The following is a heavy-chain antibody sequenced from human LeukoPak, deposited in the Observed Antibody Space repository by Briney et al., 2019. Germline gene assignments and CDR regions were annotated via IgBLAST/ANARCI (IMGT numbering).Heavy chain of an antibody. D-gene: IGHD4-17*01. CDR3: ARDYGDSTWNWDY. CDR1: GYSISGGYF. Sequence: PLETLSLTCTVSGYSISGGYFWGWIRQPPGEGLEWVGSIYHSGSTFYNPSLKSRVTISLDMSKNQFSLHLSSVTAADTAVYYCARDYGDSTWNWDYWGQGTLVTVSS. J-gene: IGHJ4*02. V-gene: IGHV4-38-2*02. CDR2: IYHSGST.